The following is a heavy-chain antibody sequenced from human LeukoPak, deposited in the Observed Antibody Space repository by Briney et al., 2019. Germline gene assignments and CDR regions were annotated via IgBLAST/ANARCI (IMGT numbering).Heavy chain of an antibody. D-gene: IGHD6-25*01. CDR2: FHYSGTT. V-gene: IGHV4-59*08. CDR1: GGSISSYY. J-gene: IGHJ3*02. CDR3: ARTYSSGAFDI. Sequence: SETLSLTCTVSGGSISSYYWSWIRHPPGEELEWIGYFHYSGTTNYNPSLKSRVTISVDTSKNQFSLKLRFVTAADTAVYYCARTYSSGAFDIWGQGTMVTVSS.